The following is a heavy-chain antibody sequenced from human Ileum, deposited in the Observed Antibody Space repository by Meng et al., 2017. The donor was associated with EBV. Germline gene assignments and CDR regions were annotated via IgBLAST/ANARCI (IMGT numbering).Heavy chain of an antibody. V-gene: IGHV4-30-4*01. Sequence: QVQRQGQGPGLGKPSQTLSITCAVSGGSISSGGYYWRWIRQPPGKGLEWIGYIYYSGSTYYNPSLKSRVTISVDTSKNQFSLKLSSVTAAATAVYYCARGQKGYFDLWGRGTLVTVSS. J-gene: IGHJ2*01. CDR3: ARGQKGYFDL. CDR2: IYYSGST. CDR1: GGSISSGGYY.